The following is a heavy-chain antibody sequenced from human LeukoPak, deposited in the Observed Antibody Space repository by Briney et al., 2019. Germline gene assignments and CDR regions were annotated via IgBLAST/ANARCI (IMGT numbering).Heavy chain of an antibody. CDR1: GFTFSTYA. Sequence: GRSLRLSCAASGFTFSTYAMHWVRQAPGKGLEWVAVISYDGRSKYYADSVKGRFTISRDYAKNSLYLQMNSLRAEDTAVYYCAELGITMIGGVWGKGTTVTISS. CDR2: ISYDGRSK. V-gene: IGHV3-30*04. J-gene: IGHJ6*04. CDR3: AELGITMIGGV. D-gene: IGHD3-10*02.